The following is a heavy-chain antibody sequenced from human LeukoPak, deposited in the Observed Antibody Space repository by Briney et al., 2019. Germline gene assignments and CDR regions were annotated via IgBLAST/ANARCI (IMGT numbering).Heavy chain of an antibody. D-gene: IGHD5-24*01. V-gene: IGHV1-18*01. CDR1: GGTFSSYA. CDR2: IGAYNGNT. Sequence: ASVKVSCKTPGGTFSSYAISWVRQAPGQGLEWMGWIGAYNGNTNYAQKLQGRVTMTTDTSTSTAYMELRSLRSDDTAVYYCARVRQLYNWFDPWGQGTLVTVSS. J-gene: IGHJ5*02. CDR3: ARVRQLYNWFDP.